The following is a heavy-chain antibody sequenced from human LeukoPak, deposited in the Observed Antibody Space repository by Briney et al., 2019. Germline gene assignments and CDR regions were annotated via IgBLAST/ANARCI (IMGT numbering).Heavy chain of an antibody. J-gene: IGHJ6*02. D-gene: IGHD6-19*01. V-gene: IGHV4-59*01. Sequence: SETLSLTCTVSGGSISSYYWSWIRQPPGKGLEWIGYIYYSGSTNYNPSLKSRVTISVDTSKNQLSLKLSSVTAADTAVYYCARDSGKGRAVYYYYYGMDVWGQGTTVTVSS. CDR2: IYYSGST. CDR1: GGSISSYY. CDR3: ARDSGKGRAVYYYYYGMDV.